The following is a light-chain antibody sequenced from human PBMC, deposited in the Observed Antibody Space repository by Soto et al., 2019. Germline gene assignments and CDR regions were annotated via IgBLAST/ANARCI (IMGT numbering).Light chain of an antibody. CDR2: EVT. CDR3: SSYTISNTLPFV. CDR1: RRDVGGYNY. J-gene: IGLJ1*01. Sequence: QSVLPQPASVSGSPGQSITISCTGTRRDVGGYNYVSWYQQYPGKSPKLLICEVTHRPSGVSNRFSGSKSGNTASLTISGLQAEDEADYYCSSYTISNTLPFVFGTGTKVTVL. V-gene: IGLV2-14*01.